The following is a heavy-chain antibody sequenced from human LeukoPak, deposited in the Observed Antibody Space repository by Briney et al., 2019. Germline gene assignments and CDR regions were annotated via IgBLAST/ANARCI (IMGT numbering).Heavy chain of an antibody. Sequence: PSETLSLTCTVSGGSISSYYWSWIRQPPGKGLEWIGYIYYSGSTNYNPSLKSRVTISVDTSKNQFSLKLSSVTAADTAVYYCATTIAAAGTGNWFDPWGQGTLVTVSS. CDR1: GGSISSYY. CDR3: ATTIAAAGTGNWFDP. V-gene: IGHV4-59*08. J-gene: IGHJ5*02. D-gene: IGHD6-13*01. CDR2: IYYSGST.